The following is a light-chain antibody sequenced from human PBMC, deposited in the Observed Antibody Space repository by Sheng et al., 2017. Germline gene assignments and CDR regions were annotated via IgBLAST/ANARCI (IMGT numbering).Light chain of an antibody. Sequence: EPASISCRSSQSLLHTNGYNYLDWYLQKPGQSPQLLSVWVLLGPPGSLTGSVAVDQAQLLHLKISRVEAEDVGVYYCMQALQRRTFGQGTMLEIK. J-gene: IGKJ2*01. CDR1: QSLLHTNGYNY. CDR3: MQALQRRT. V-gene: IGKV2-28*01. CDR2: WVL.